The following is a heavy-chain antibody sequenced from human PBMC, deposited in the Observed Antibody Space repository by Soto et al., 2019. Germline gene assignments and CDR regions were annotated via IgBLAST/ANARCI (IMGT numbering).Heavy chain of an antibody. CDR1: GGTFSSYA. D-gene: IGHD6-19*01. CDR3: ARRSREGSGWYVGYYGMDV. CDR2: IIPIFGTA. Sequence: RASVKVSCKASGGTFSSYAISWVRQAPGQGLEWMGGIIPIFGTANYAQKFQGRVTITADESTSTAYMELSSLRSEDTAVYYCARRSREGSGWYVGYYGMDVWGQGTTVTVSS. J-gene: IGHJ6*02. V-gene: IGHV1-69*13.